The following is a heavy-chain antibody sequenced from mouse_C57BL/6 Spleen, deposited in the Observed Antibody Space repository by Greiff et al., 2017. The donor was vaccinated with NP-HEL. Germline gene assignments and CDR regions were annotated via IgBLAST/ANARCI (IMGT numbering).Heavy chain of an antibody. CDR3: ARGEGLLYWYFDV. CDR2: IAPSDSYT. Sequence: QVQLQQPGAELVMPGASVKLSCKASGYTFTSYWMHWVKQRPGQGLEWIGEIAPSDSYTNYNQKFKGKATLTVDKSSSTAYMQLSSLTSEDSAVYYCARGEGLLYWYFDVWGTGTTVTVSS. J-gene: IGHJ1*03. CDR1: GYTFTSYW. V-gene: IGHV1-69*01.